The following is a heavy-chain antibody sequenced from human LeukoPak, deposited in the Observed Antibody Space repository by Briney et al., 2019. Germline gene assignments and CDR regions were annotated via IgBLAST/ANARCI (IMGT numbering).Heavy chain of an antibody. D-gene: IGHD3-10*01. Sequence: GGSLRLSCAASGFTFSSYSMNWVRRAPGKGLEWVSSISSSSSYIYYADSVKGRFTISRDNAKNSLYLQMNSLRAEDTAVYYCARDLGGMVRGVPNWFDPWGQGTLVTVSS. V-gene: IGHV3-21*01. CDR1: GFTFSSYS. CDR3: ARDLGGMVRGVPNWFDP. J-gene: IGHJ5*02. CDR2: ISSSSSYI.